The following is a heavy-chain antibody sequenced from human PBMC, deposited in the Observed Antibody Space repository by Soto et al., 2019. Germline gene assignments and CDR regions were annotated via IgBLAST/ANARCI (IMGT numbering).Heavy chain of an antibody. Sequence: GSLRLSFPAYGFVLSGYSMSLVGPAAGKGLGWVADITVSSSALSYADSVRVRFTISRHNGKNSLSLQMNSLRDEEKAVYYCARVPYFHESSGYSSDYYYFDYWGQGTKVTVSS. CDR2: ITVSSSAL. CDR3: ARVPYFHESSGYSSDYYYFDY. V-gene: IGHV3-48*02. J-gene: IGHJ4*02. CDR1: GFVLSGYS. D-gene: IGHD3-22*01.